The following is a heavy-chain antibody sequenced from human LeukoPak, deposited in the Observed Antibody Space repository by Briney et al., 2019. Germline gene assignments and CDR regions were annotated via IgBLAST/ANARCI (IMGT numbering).Heavy chain of an antibody. D-gene: IGHD3-10*01. V-gene: IGHV3-11*01. CDR1: GFTFNDYY. CDR2: INIGGTNT. Sequence: GGSLRLSCAASGFTFNDYYMSWIRQAPGKGLEWLSYINIGGTNTHYADSVKGRFTISRDNAKKSLYLEMNSLRAEDTAVYYCARPTYYYGSGSYYNDDYGMDVWGQGTTVTVSS. CDR3: ARPTYYYGSGSYYNDDYGMDV. J-gene: IGHJ6*02.